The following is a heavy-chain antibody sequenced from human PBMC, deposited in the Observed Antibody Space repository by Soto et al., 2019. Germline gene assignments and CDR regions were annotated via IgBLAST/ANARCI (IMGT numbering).Heavy chain of an antibody. CDR2: ISANNGYT. V-gene: IGHV1-18*01. J-gene: IGHJ6*02. D-gene: IGHD6-6*01. CDR1: GYTFTSYG. CDR3: PRSNTVSIAVDFYGMDV. Sequence: QAQLVQSGAEVKKPGASVKVSCKASGYTFTSYGIGWVRQAPGQGPEWMGWISANNGYTKYAQKLQGRLTMTTDTSTSTAYMELWSLTSDDTAVYYCPRSNTVSIAVDFYGMDVWGQGTTVTVSS.